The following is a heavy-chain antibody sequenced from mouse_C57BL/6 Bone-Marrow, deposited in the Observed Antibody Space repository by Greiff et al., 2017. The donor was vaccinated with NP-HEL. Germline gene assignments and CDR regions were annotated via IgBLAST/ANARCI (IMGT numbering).Heavy chain of an antibody. D-gene: IGHD2-3*01. V-gene: IGHV1-83*01. CDR3: RREDGYSSDY. CDR2: YPGSGNTY. CDR1: YTFTDYYM. J-gene: IGHJ2*01. Sequence: VQLQQSGPELVKPGASVKMSCKASGYTFTDYYMHWVKQKPGKGLEWIGEIYPGSGNTYYNEKFKGKATLTADTSSSTAYMQLSSLTSEDSAVYFFARREDGYSSDYWCQGTTLTVSS.